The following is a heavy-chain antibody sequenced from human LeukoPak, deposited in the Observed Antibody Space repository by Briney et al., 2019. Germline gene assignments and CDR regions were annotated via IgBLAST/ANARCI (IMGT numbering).Heavy chain of an antibody. CDR3: ASGDSSGYYTACDY. J-gene: IGHJ4*02. V-gene: IGHV3-21*01. CDR2: ISSSSSYI. CDR1: GFTFSSYS. Sequence: GGSLRLSCAASGFTFSSYSMNWVRQAPGKGLEWVSSISSSSSYIYYADSVKGRFTISRDNAKNSLHLQMNSLRAEDTAVYYCASGDSSGYYTACDYWGQGTLVTVSS. D-gene: IGHD3-22*01.